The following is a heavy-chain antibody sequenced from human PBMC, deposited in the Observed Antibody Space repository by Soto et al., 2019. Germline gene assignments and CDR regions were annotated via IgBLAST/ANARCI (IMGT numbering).Heavy chain of an antibody. V-gene: IGHV3-23*01. CDR2: DSGSGGTT. CDR1: GFTFSNYG. CDR3: AIRAYISSSYFDC. J-gene: IGHJ4*02. Sequence: EVQLLESGGDLIQPGGSLRLSCAASGFTFSNYGMYWVRQAPGKGLEWVSGDSGSGGTTFYTDSVKGRFTISRDNSKNTLYLQMNSLRLADAAVYYCAIRAYISSSYFDCWGRGTLVTVSS. D-gene: IGHD6-6*01.